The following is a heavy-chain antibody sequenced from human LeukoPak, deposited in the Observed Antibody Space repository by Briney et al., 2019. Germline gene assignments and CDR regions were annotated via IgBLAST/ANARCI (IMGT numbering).Heavy chain of an antibody. CDR1: GFTFSSYE. CDR3: ARGEYSGYDYYYYYMDV. J-gene: IGHJ6*03. V-gene: IGHV3-48*03. CDR2: ISSSGSTI. Sequence: PGRSLRLSCAASGFTFSSYEMNWVRQAPGKGLEKVSYISSSGSTIYYADSVKGRFTISRDNAKNSLYLQMNSLRAEDTAVYYCARGEYSGYDYYYYYMDVWGKGTTVTVSS. D-gene: IGHD5-12*01.